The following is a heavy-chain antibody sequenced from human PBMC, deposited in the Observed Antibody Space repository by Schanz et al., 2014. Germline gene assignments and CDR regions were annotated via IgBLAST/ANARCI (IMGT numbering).Heavy chain of an antibody. Sequence: QVQLVQSGAEVKKPGASVKVSCTASGFNFNNYDINWVRQATGQGLEWMGWMNPKTGNTDHAQKFQGRVTMTTDTSTSTAYMALTDLRSDDTAVYYCARDAADFYDILTEEDYWGQGTLVTVSS. J-gene: IGHJ4*02. V-gene: IGHV1-8*01. D-gene: IGHD3-9*01. CDR2: MNPKTGNT. CDR1: GFNFNNYD. CDR3: ARDAADFYDILTEEDY.